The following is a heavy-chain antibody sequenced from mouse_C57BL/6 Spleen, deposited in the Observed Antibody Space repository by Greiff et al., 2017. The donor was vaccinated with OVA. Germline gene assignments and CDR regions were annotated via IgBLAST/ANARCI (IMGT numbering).Heavy chain of an antibody. J-gene: IGHJ4*01. CDR2: IHPNSGST. V-gene: IGHV1-64*01. CDR1: GYTFTSYW. Sequence: QVQLQQPGAELVKPGASVKLSCEASGYTFTSYWMHWVKQRPGQGLEWIGMIHPNSGSTNYNEKFKSKATLTVDKSSSTAYMQLSSLTSEDSAVYYCARFHGSSYDAMDYWGQGTSVTVSS. D-gene: IGHD1-1*01. CDR3: ARFHGSSYDAMDY.